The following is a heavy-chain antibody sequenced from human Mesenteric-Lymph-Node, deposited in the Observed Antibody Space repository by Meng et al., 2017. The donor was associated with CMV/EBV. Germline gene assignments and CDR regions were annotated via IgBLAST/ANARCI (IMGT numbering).Heavy chain of an antibody. CDR2: ISSSGSTI. V-gene: IGHV3-11*01. Sequence: SCAASGFTFSDSYMSWIRQAPGKGLEWVSYISSSGSTIYYADSVKGRFTISRDNAKNSLYLQMNSLRAEDTAVYYCATAYYYDAFDIWGQGTMVTVSS. CDR1: GFTFSDSY. CDR3: ATAYYYDAFDI. D-gene: IGHD3-10*01. J-gene: IGHJ3*02.